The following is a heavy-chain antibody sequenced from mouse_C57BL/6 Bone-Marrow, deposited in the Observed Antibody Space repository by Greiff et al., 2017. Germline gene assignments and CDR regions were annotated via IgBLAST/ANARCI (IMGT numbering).Heavy chain of an antibody. D-gene: IGHD1-1*01. CDR3: ARLTTVVAGNY. Sequence: QVQLQQPGTELVKPGASVKLSCKDSGYTFTSYWMHWVKQRPGQGLEWIGNINPSNGGTNYNQKFKSKATLTVDKSSSTAYMQLSSLTYEESAVYYCARLTTVVAGNYWGEGTTLTVSS. CDR1: GYTFTSYW. CDR2: INPSNGGT. V-gene: IGHV1-53*01. J-gene: IGHJ2*01.